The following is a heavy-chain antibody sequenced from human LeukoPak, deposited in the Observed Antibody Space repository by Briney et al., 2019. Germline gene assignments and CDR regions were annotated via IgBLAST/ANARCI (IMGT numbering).Heavy chain of an antibody. CDR2: ISYDGSNK. J-gene: IGHJ5*02. V-gene: IGHV3-30-3*01. CDR3: ARGSRIQLNWFDP. CDR1: GFTFSSYA. Sequence: GGSLRLSCAASGFTFSSYAMHWVRQAPGKGLEWVAVISYDGSNKYYADSVKGRFTTSRDNSKNTLYLQMNSLRAEDTAVYYCARGSRIQLNWFDPWGQGTLVTVSS. D-gene: IGHD5-18*01.